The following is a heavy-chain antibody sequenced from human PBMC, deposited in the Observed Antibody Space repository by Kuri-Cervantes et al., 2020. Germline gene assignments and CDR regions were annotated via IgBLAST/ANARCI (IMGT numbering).Heavy chain of an antibody. J-gene: IGHJ5*02. CDR1: GYTFTSYY. CDR3: ARDRVRGITGTTEWFDP. Sequence: ASVKVSCKASGYTFTSYYMHWVRQAPGQGLEWMGIINPSGGSTSYAQKFQGRVTMTRDTSTSTVYMELSSLRSEDTAVNYCARDRVRGITGTTEWFDPWGQGTLVTVSS. V-gene: IGHV1-46*01. D-gene: IGHD1-7*01. CDR2: INPSGGST.